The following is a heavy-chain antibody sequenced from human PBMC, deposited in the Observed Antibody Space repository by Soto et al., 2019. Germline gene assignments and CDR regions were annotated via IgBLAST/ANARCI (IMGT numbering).Heavy chain of an antibody. Sequence: QVQLVESGGGVVQPGRSLRLSCAASGFTFSSYAMHWVRQAPGKGLEWVAVISYDGSNKYYADSVKGRFTISRDNSKNTLYLQMNSLRADDTAVYYCAVVDTAMAVHYYGMDVWGQGTTVTVSS. J-gene: IGHJ6*02. D-gene: IGHD5-18*01. CDR1: GFTFSSYA. CDR2: ISYDGSNK. V-gene: IGHV3-30-3*01. CDR3: AVVDTAMAVHYYGMDV.